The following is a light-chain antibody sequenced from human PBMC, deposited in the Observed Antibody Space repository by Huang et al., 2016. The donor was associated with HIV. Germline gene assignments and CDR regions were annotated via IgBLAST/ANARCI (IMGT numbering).Light chain of an antibody. Sequence: IVLTQSPATLSLSPGARATLSCRASQSLTKFLAWYQQKPGQAPRLLIYNATDRATGVPARFSGGGSGTDFTLTITDLKAEDFAIYYCQQRSSSLTFGGGTKVEIK. CDR2: NAT. J-gene: IGKJ4*01. CDR3: QQRSSSLT. CDR1: QSLTKF. V-gene: IGKV3-11*01.